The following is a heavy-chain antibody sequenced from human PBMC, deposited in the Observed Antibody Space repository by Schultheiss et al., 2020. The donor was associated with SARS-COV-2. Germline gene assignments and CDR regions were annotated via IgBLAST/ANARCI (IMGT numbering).Heavy chain of an antibody. CDR2: INSDGSAS. V-gene: IGHV3-74*01. D-gene: IGHD6-13*01. CDR3: ARARAEQHLPFSWGPIPHPTTWFDP. Sequence: GGSLRLSCAASGFTFSSYVMRWVRQAPGKGLERVSRINSDGSASSYADSVQGRFTVSRDNAGNTLYLQMNNLRVEDTAIYYCARARAEQHLPFSWGPIPHPTTWFDPWGQGTLVTVSS. CDR1: GFTFSSYV. J-gene: IGHJ5*02.